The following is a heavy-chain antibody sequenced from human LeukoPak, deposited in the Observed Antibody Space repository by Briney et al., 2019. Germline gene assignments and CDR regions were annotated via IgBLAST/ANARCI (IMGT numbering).Heavy chain of an antibody. CDR2: IGNSGSTI. Sequence: PGGSLRLSCAASGFTFSSYEMNWVRQAPGKGLEWISFIGNSGSTIYYADSVKGRFTVSRDNAKNSLYLQMNSLRAEDTAVYYCARDFDYWGQGTLVTVSS. CDR3: ARDFDY. J-gene: IGHJ4*02. CDR1: GFTFSSYE. V-gene: IGHV3-48*03.